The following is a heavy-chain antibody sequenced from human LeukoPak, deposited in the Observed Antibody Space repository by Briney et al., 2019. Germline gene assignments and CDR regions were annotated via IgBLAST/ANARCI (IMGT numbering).Heavy chain of an antibody. CDR2: INHSGST. CDR1: GGSFSGYY. Sequence: SETLSLTCAVYGGSFSGYYWSWIRQPPGKGLEWIGEINHSGSTNYNPSLKSRVTISVDTSKNQFSLKLSSVTAADTAVYYCARGIVGALWGQGTLVTVSS. V-gene: IGHV4-34*01. CDR3: ARGIVGAL. D-gene: IGHD1-26*01. J-gene: IGHJ4*02.